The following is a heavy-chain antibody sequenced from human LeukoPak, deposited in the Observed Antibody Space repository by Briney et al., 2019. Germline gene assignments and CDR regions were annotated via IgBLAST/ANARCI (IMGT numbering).Heavy chain of an antibody. CDR1: GFTFSSYE. CDR3: AELGITMIGGV. D-gene: IGHD3-10*02. CDR2: ISSSDSTI. V-gene: IGHV3-48*03. J-gene: IGHJ6*04. Sequence: GGSLRLSCAASGFTFSSYEMNWVRQAPGKGLEWVSYISSSDSTIYYADSVKGRFTISRDNAKNSLYLQMNSLRAEDTAVYYCAELGITMIGGVWGKGTTVTISS.